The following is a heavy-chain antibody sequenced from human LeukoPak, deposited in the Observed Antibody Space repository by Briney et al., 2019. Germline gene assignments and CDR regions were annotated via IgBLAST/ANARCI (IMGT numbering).Heavy chain of an antibody. J-gene: IGHJ1*01. D-gene: IGHD3-22*01. CDR3: ATYSSLNRREFQY. CDR2: IKSDGSST. Sequence: GGSLRLSCAASGFTFSTYRMHWVRQAPGKGLVWVSCIKSDGSSTIYADSAKGRFTISRDNAKSTLYLQMNSLRAEDTAVYYCATYSSLNRREFQYWGQGTLLTVSS. V-gene: IGHV3-74*01. CDR1: GFTFSTYR.